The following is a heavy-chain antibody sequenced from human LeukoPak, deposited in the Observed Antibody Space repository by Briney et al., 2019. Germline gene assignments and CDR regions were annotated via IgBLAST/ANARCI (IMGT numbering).Heavy chain of an antibody. CDR1: GFTFSTYW. Sequence: GGSLRLSCAASGFTFSTYWMSWVRQAPGKGLEWVANIKQDGSEKDYVDSVKGRFTISRDNAKNSLYLQMNSLRAEDTAVYYCARVYSSSSGRALDYWGQGTLVTVFS. D-gene: IGHD6-6*01. V-gene: IGHV3-7*01. CDR2: IKQDGSEK. CDR3: ARVYSSSSGRALDY. J-gene: IGHJ4*02.